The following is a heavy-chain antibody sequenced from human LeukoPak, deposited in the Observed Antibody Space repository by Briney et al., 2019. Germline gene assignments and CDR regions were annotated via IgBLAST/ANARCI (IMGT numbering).Heavy chain of an antibody. CDR3: ARVRPVAATRLYYYYGMDV. V-gene: IGHV1-18*01. CDR2: ISAYNGNT. CDR1: GGTFSSYA. J-gene: IGHJ6*02. D-gene: IGHD2-15*01. Sequence: GASVKVSCKASGGTFSSYAISWVRQAPGQGLEWMGWISAYNGNTNYAQKLQGRVTMTTDTSTSTAYMELRSLRSDDTAVYYCARVRPVAATRLYYYYGMDVWGQGTTVTVSS.